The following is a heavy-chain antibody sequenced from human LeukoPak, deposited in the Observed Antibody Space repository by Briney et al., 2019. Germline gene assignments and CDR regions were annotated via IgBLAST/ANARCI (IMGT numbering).Heavy chain of an antibody. J-gene: IGHJ4*02. Sequence: NASETLSLTCTVSGGSISSYYWSWIRQPPGKGLEWIGYIYYSGSTNYNPSLKSRVTMSVDTSKNQFSLKLSSVTAADTAVYYCARSGPSYYYDSSGYYGPDYWGQGTLVTVSS. V-gene: IGHV4-59*08. D-gene: IGHD3-22*01. CDR1: GGSISSYY. CDR2: IYYSGST. CDR3: ARSGPSYYYDSSGYYGPDY.